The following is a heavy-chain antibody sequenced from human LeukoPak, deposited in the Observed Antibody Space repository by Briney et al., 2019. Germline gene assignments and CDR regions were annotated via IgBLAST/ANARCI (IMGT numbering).Heavy chain of an antibody. J-gene: IGHJ4*02. CDR1: GYSFTSSW. Sequence: GESLQISCKGSGYSFTSSWIGWVRQMPGKGLEWMGIIYPGDSDTRYGPSFQGQVTISADKSISTAYLQWSSLNTSDTAMHYCARYTDHYYFDYWGQGTLVTVSS. CDR3: ARYTDHYYFDY. CDR2: IYPGDSDT. D-gene: IGHD1-1*01. V-gene: IGHV5-51*01.